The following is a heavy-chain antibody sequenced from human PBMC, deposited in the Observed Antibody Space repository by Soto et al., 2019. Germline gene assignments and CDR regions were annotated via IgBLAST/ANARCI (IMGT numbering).Heavy chain of an antibody. Sequence: QLQLQESGPGLVKPSETLSLTCTVSGGSISSSSYYWGWIRQPPGKGLEWIGSSYYSGSTYYNPSLQSRVTISVDTAKNQFSLKLSSVTASDTAVYYCARHEGPEKQWLVPWWFDPWGQGTLVTVSS. D-gene: IGHD6-19*01. CDR1: GGSISSSSYY. V-gene: IGHV4-39*01. CDR3: ARHEGPEKQWLVPWWFDP. CDR2: SYYSGST. J-gene: IGHJ5*02.